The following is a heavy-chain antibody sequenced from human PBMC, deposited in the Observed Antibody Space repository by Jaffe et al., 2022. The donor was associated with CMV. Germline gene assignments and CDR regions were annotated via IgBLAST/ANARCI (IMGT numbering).Heavy chain of an antibody. D-gene: IGHD3-9*01. CDR1: GYTFTSYG. V-gene: IGHV1-18*04. Sequence: QVQLVQSGAEVKKPGASVKVSCKASGYTFTSYGISWVRQAPGQGLEWMGWISAYNGNTNYAQKLQGRVTMTTDTSTSTAYMELRSLRSDDTAVYYCARDPVSRYFDWLLESGVGFDPWGQGTLVTVSS. CDR2: ISAYNGNT. J-gene: IGHJ5*02. CDR3: ARDPVSRYFDWLLESGVGFDP.